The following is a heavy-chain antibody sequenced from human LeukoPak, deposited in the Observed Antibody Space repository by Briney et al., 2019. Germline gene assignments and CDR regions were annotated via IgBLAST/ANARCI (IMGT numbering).Heavy chain of an antibody. V-gene: IGHV4-59*01. D-gene: IGHD6-13*01. J-gene: IGHJ4*02. CDR1: GGSISSYY. CDR3: AAGIAAAGNRYFDY. Sequence: PSETLSLTCTVSGGSISSYYWSWIRQPPGKGLERIGYIYYSGSTNYNPSLKSRVTISVDTSKNQFSLKLSSVTAADTAVYYCAAGIAAAGNRYFDYWGQGTLVTVSS. CDR2: IYYSGST.